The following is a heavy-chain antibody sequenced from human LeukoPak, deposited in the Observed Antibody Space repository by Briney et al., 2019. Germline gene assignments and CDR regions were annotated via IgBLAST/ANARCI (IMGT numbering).Heavy chain of an antibody. CDR1: GYTFTSYA. CDR2: INAGNGNT. Sequence: GASVKVSCKASGYTFTSYAMHWVRQAPGQRLEWMGWINAGNGNTKYSQKFQGRVTITRDTSASTACMELSSLRSEDTAVYYCASEVKIAAAVVLGVAALDYWGQGTLVTVSS. D-gene: IGHD6-13*01. V-gene: IGHV1-3*01. J-gene: IGHJ4*02. CDR3: ASEVKIAAAVVLGVAALDY.